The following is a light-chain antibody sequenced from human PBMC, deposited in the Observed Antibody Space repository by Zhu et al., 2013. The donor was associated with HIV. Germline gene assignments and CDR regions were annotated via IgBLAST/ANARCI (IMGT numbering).Light chain of an antibody. CDR2: GAS. J-gene: IGKJ1*01. CDR1: QSVSSN. Sequence: EIVLTQSPVSLSLSPGERATLSCRASQSVSSNLAWYQQIPGRAPRLLIYGASTRATGVPDRFSGSGSGTDFTLTISRLEPEDFAVYYCQQYGTSPRTFGQGTKVEIK. CDR3: QQYGTSPRT. V-gene: IGKV3-20*01.